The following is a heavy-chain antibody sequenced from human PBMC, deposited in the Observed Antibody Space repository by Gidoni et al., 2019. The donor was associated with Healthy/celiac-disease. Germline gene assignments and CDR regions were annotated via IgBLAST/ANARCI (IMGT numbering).Heavy chain of an antibody. J-gene: IGHJ4*02. CDR1: GGPIRRYY. Sequence: QVQLQESAPGLVKPSDTLSLTSPVSGGPIRRYYWSWIRQPPGKGLEWIGYIYYSGSTNYNPSLKSRVTISVDTSKNQFSLKLSSVTAADTAVYYCARERGYSYGYPLYFDYWGQGTLVTVSS. D-gene: IGHD5-18*01. V-gene: IGHV4-59*01. CDR2: IYYSGST. CDR3: ARERGYSYGYPLYFDY.